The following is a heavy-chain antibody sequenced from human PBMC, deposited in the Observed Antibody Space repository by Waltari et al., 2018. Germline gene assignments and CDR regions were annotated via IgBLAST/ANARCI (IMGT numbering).Heavy chain of an antibody. CDR3: ANDHAISGWPTFDS. J-gene: IGHJ4*02. CDR2: ITRPATT. D-gene: IGHD6-19*01. Sequence: EVQFLESGGDLVQPGGSLRLSCEAYGFSIGSSAMSWVRQAAGTGPEWFASITRPATTYYVGSVRGRFSSAMDDSDNKLHLQMSGLRAEATAWYYCANDHAISGWPTFDSWGQGTQVTVSS. V-gene: IGHV3-23*01. CDR1: GFSIGSSA.